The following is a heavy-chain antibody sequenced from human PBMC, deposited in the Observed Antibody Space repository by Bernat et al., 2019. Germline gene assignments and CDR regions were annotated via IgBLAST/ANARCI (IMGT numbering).Heavy chain of an antibody. V-gene: IGHV3-30*18. Sequence: QVQLVESGGGVVQPGRFLRLSCAASGFTFSSYGMHWVRQAPGKGLEWVAVISYDGSNKYYADSVKGRFTISRDNSKNTLYLQMNSLRAEDTAVDYCAKAVGSSSSMDDYWGQGTLVTVSS. J-gene: IGHJ4*02. CDR2: ISYDGSNK. D-gene: IGHD6-6*01. CDR1: GFTFSSYG. CDR3: AKAVGSSSSMDDY.